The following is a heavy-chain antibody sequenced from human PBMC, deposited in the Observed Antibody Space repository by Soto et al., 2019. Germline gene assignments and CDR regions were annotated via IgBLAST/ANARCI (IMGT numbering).Heavy chain of an antibody. D-gene: IGHD3-22*01. V-gene: IGHV4-39*01. Sequence: QLQLQESGPGLVKPSETLSLTCTVSGGSISSSSHYWVWIRQPPGKGLEWIGSIYYSGSTYYNPSLKSRVTISVDTSKNQFSLKLSSVAAADTAVYYCARLDRDYYDSSGPPSWYFDLWGRGTLVTVSS. J-gene: IGHJ2*01. CDR2: IYYSGST. CDR3: ARLDRDYYDSSGPPSWYFDL. CDR1: GGSISSSSHY.